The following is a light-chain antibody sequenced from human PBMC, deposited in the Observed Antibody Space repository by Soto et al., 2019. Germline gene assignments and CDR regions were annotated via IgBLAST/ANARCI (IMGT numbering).Light chain of an antibody. CDR2: GAS. CDR3: QQYNKWPPYT. CDR1: QSVSSN. V-gene: IGKV3-15*01. Sequence: EIVMTQSPANLSVSPGERATLSCRASQSVSSNLAWYQQKPGQGPRLPIYGASTRGTSIPARFSGSGSGTEFTLTINSLQSEDFAVYYCQQYNKWPPYTFGQGTKLEIK. J-gene: IGKJ2*01.